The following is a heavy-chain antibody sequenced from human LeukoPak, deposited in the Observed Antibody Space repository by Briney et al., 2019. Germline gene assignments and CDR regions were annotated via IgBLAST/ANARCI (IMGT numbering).Heavy chain of an antibody. D-gene: IGHD3-22*01. Sequence: VASVKVSCKASGYTFTRYDINWVRQAAGQGREGMGWMNPNSGNTGYAQKFQGRVTMTRNTSISTAYMELSSLRSEDTAVYYCARGWGGYYYDSSGYYYADYWGQGTLVTVSS. CDR1: GYTFTRYD. J-gene: IGHJ4*02. CDR2: MNPNSGNT. CDR3: ARGWGGYYYDSSGYYYADY. V-gene: IGHV1-8*01.